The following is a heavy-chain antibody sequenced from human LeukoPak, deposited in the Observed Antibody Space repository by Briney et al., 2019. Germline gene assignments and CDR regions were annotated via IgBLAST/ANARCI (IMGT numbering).Heavy chain of an antibody. Sequence: ASVKVSCKASGYTFTGYYMHWVRQAPGQGLEWMGWINPNSGGTNYAQKFQGRVTMTRDTSISTAYMELSRLRSDDTAVYYCARGMGGYYYYYMDVWGKGTTVTVSS. CDR1: GYTFTGYY. V-gene: IGHV1-2*02. D-gene: IGHD3-16*01. CDR2: INPNSGGT. J-gene: IGHJ6*03. CDR3: ARGMGGYYYYYMDV.